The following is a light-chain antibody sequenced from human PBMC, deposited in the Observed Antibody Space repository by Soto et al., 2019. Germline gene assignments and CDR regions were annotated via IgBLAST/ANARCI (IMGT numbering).Light chain of an antibody. CDR2: EAS. V-gene: IGKV1-27*01. CDR3: EQFVDSVT. CDR1: QGIRHY. J-gene: IGKJ5*01. Sequence: DMEMTQSPSCLCASLENRVTXACRASQGIRHYLAWYQQKPGKVPKLLIYEASNLQSGVPSRFRGGGSGTEFTLTISRLEPEDSAVYYCEQFVDSVTFGQGTRLEIK.